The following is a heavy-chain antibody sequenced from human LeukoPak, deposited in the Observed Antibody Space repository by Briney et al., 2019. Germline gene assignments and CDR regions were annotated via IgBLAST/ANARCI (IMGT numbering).Heavy chain of an antibody. V-gene: IGHV3-30*02. D-gene: IGHD3-3*01. CDR1: GFTFSSYS. Sequence: GGSLRLSCAASGFTFSSYSMNWVRQAPGKGLEWVAFIRYDGSNKYYADSVKGRFTISRDNSKNTLYLQMNSLRAEDTAVYYCAKGHGFWSGYYAFDIWGQGTMVTVSS. CDR3: AKGHGFWSGYYAFDI. J-gene: IGHJ3*02. CDR2: IRYDGSNK.